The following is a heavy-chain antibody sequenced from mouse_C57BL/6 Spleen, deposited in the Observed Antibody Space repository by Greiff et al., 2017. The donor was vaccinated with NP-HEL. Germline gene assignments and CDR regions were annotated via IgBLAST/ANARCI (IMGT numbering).Heavy chain of an antibody. Sequence: QVQLQQSGPELVKPGASVKISCKASGYAFSSSWMNWVKQRPGKGLEWIGRIYPGDGDTNYNGKFKGKATLTADKSSSTAYMQLSSLTSEDSAVYFCARWGIYDGYSYAMDYWGQGTSVTVSS. CDR3: ARWGIYDGYSYAMDY. CDR1: GYAFSSSW. CDR2: IYPGDGDT. V-gene: IGHV1-82*01. J-gene: IGHJ4*01. D-gene: IGHD2-3*01.